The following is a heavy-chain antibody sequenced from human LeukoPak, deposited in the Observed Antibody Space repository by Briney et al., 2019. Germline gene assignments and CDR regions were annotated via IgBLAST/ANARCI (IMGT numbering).Heavy chain of an antibody. J-gene: IGHJ6*03. D-gene: IGHD3-10*01. CDR1: GFTLSSYW. CDR3: ARPGAGSYMDV. CDR2: INSDGTNT. Sequence: GGSLRLSCAASGFTLSSYWMHWVRQAPGEGLVWVSRINSDGTNTNYADSVKGRFTISRDTAKNTLYLQMNSLRAEDTAVYYCARPGAGSYMDVWGKGTTVTISS. V-gene: IGHV3-74*01.